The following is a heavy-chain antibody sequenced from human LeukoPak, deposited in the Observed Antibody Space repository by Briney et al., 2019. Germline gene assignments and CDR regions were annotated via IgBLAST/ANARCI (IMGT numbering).Heavy chain of an antibody. CDR3: AKDRRYYDSSGSSKEYYFDY. CDR2: ISGSGGST. Sequence: GGSLRLSCTASGFTFSSYAISWVRQAPGKGLEWVSAISGSGGSTYYADSVKGRFTISRDNSKNTLYLQMNSLRAEDTAVYYCAKDRRYYDSSGSSKEYYFDYWGQGTLVTVSS. V-gene: IGHV3-23*01. CDR1: GFTFSSYA. D-gene: IGHD3-22*01. J-gene: IGHJ4*02.